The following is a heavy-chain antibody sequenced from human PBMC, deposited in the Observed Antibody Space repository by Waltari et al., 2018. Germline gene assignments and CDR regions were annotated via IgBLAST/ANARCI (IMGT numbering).Heavy chain of an antibody. V-gene: IGHV4-34*01. CDR3: ARGSDHWRYFDWPYFDY. CDR2: INHSGST. Sequence: QVQLQESGPGLVKPSETLSLTCTVSGGSISSYYWSWIRQPPGKGLEWIGEINHSGSTNYNPSLKSRVTISVDTSKNQFSLKLSSVTAADTAVYYCARGSDHWRYFDWPYFDYWGQGTLVTVSS. CDR1: GGSISSYY. J-gene: IGHJ4*02. D-gene: IGHD3-9*01.